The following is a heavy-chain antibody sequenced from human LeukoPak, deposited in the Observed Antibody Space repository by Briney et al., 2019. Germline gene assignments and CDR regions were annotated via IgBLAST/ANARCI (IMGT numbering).Heavy chain of an antibody. CDR1: GFTFNTYW. Sequence: AGGSLRLSCVGSGFTFNTYWIHWVRQAPGKGLVWVSRITNDGSSTTYADSVKGRFTISRDNAKNSLYLQMNSLRAEDTAVYYCARDRLVGATTVVYWGQGTLVTVSS. D-gene: IGHD1-26*01. CDR3: ARDRLVGATTVVY. CDR2: ITNDGSST. V-gene: IGHV3-74*01. J-gene: IGHJ4*02.